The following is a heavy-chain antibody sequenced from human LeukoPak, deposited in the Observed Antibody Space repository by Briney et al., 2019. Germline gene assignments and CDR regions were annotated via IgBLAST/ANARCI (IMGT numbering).Heavy chain of an antibody. CDR3: ARPQERFGGHPSFDY. V-gene: IGHV1-24*01. CDR2: FDPEDGET. Sequence: ASVKVSCKVSGYTLTELSMHWVRQAPGKGLEWMGGFDPEDGETIYAQKFQGRVTMTEDTSTDTAYMELSSLRSEDTAVYYCARPQERFGGHPSFDYWGQGTLVTVSS. D-gene: IGHD3-10*01. J-gene: IGHJ4*02. CDR1: GYTLTELS.